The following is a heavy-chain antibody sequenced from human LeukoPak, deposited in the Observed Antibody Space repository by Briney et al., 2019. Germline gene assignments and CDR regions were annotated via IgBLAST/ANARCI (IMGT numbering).Heavy chain of an antibody. J-gene: IGHJ4*02. CDR2: ISSSSSYI. Sequence: GGSLRLSCAASGFTFSSYSMNWVRQAPGKGLEWVSSISSSSSYIYYADSVKGRFTISRDNAKNSLYLQMNSLRAEDTAVYYCAREKWSSGWPLDYWGQGTLVTVSS. D-gene: IGHD6-19*01. V-gene: IGHV3-21*01. CDR1: GFTFSSYS. CDR3: AREKWSSGWPLDY.